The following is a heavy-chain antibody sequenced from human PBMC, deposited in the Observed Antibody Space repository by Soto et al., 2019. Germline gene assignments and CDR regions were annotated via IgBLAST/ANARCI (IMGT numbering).Heavy chain of an antibody. V-gene: IGHV1-69*13. J-gene: IGHJ4*02. D-gene: IGHD3-22*01. CDR2: IIPIFGTA. CDR3: AISYDSSGPIDY. Sequence: AVKVSCKASGGTFSSYAVSWVRQAPGQGLEWMGGIIPIFGTANYAQKFQGRVTITADESTSTAYMELSSLRSEDTAVYYCAISYDSSGPIDYWGQGPLVTVSS. CDR1: GGTFSSYA.